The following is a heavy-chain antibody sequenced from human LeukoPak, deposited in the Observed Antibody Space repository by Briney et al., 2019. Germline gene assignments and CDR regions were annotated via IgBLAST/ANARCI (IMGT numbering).Heavy chain of an antibody. J-gene: IGHJ4*02. D-gene: IGHD2-15*01. CDR3: ARRYCGGGSCYSSFDY. Sequence: SETLSLTCTVSGGSISSYYWSWIRQPPGKGLEWIGYIYYSGSTSYNPSLKSRVTMSVHTSKNQFSLRLSSVTAADTAVYYCARRYCGGGSCYSSFDYWGQGTLVTVSS. V-gene: IGHV4-59*08. CDR2: IYYSGST. CDR1: GGSISSYY.